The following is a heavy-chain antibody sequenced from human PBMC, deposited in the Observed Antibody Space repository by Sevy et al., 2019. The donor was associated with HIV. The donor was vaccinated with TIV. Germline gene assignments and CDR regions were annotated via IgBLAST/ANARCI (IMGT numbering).Heavy chain of an antibody. J-gene: IGHJ4*02. CDR3: AKDLEQQLGPDY. CDR2: ISPTGGTT. Sequence: GGSLRLSCAASGFTFSSYDMSWVRQAPGKGLEWVSGISPTGGTTHYAESVKGRFIISRDNSKKTLFLLMNSLRAEDTALYYCAKDLEQQLGPDYWGQGTQVTVS. CDR1: GFTFSSYD. V-gene: IGHV3-23*01. D-gene: IGHD6-13*01.